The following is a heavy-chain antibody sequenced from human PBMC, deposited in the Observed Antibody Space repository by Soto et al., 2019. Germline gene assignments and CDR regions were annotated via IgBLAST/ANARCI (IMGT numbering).Heavy chain of an antibody. V-gene: IGHV1-69*06. CDR3: ASTKYDSSAYYYWYIGH. J-gene: IGHJ2*01. D-gene: IGHD3-22*01. Sequence: QVELVQSGAEVKKPGSSVKVSCQASEDTFRNYAISWVRQAPGQGLEWLGGIIPIFGTANYAQKFQGRVTITTDTSANTVYLELSIRRSEDTAVYYCASTKYDSSAYYYWYIGHWGRGTLVTVSS. CDR2: IIPIFGTA. CDR1: EDTFRNYA.